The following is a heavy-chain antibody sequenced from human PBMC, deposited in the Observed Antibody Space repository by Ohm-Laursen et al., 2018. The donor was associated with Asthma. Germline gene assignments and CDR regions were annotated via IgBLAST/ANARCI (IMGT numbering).Heavy chain of an antibody. J-gene: IGHJ4*02. V-gene: IGHV3-9*01. Sequence: SLRLSCAASGFTFADYAMHWVRQGQGKGLEWVSGISWNSGRIVYADSVKGRFTISRDNAKNSLDLQMNNMRTEDTALYYCAKSLGITGTTSDFDYWGQGTLVTVSS. D-gene: IGHD1-7*01. CDR2: ISWNSGRI. CDR1: GFTFADYA. CDR3: AKSLGITGTTSDFDY.